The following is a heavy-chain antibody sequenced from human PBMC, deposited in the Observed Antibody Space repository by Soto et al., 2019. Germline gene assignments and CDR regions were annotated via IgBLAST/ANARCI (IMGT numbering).Heavy chain of an antibody. V-gene: IGHV3-23*01. J-gene: IGHJ4*02. CDR3: AREFAPGSPNYDY. CDR1: GFTFSSYA. Sequence: LRLSCAASGFTFSSYAMSWVRQAPGKGLEWVSTFTRSGNTYYADSVKGRFTIYRDNSKNTLYLQMDSLRAEDTAVYYCAREFAPGSPNYDYWGLGTLVTVSS. CDR2: FTRSGNT. D-gene: IGHD3-10*01.